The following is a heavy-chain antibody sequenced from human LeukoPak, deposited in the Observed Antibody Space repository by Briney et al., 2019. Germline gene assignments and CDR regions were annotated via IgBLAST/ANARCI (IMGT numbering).Heavy chain of an antibody. Sequence: GKSLRLSCVAPGFTFSDHGMQWVRQSPDKGLEWVALIWNDGSKKYYADSVKGRFTFSRDNSKNMLYLQMNSLRVEDTAVYYCARLWFGEGYYYMDVWGKGTTVTVSS. CDR1: GFTFSDHG. CDR2: IWNDGSKK. CDR3: ARLWFGEGYYYMDV. V-gene: IGHV3-33*01. D-gene: IGHD3-10*01. J-gene: IGHJ6*03.